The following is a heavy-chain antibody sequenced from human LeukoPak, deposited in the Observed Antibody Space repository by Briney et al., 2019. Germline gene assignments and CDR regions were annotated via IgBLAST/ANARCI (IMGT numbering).Heavy chain of an antibody. CDR1: GYTFTTYG. CDR2: ISPYNGNT. D-gene: IGHD5-18*01. V-gene: IGHV1-18*01. CDR3: ARDKGRAYSYGYVDY. J-gene: IGHJ4*02. Sequence: ASVKVSCKASGYTFTTYGTNWVRQAPGQGLEWMGWISPYNGNTNYAQKLQGRVTMTTDTSTNTAYMELRSLRSDDTAVYYCARDKGRAYSYGYVDYWGQGTLVTVS.